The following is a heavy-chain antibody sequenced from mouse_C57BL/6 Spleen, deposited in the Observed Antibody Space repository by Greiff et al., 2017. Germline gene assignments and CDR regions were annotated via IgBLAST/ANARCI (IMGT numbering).Heavy chain of an antibody. CDR2: IDPSDSYT. Sequence: VKLQQPGAELVKPGASVKLSCKASGYTFTSYWMQWVKQRPGQGLEWIGEIDPSDSYTNYNQKFKGKATLTVDTSSSTAYMQLSSLTSEDSAVYYCARRFTVVPYFDYWGQGTTLTVSS. V-gene: IGHV1-50*01. CDR1: GYTFTSYW. CDR3: ARRFTVVPYFDY. D-gene: IGHD1-1*01. J-gene: IGHJ2*01.